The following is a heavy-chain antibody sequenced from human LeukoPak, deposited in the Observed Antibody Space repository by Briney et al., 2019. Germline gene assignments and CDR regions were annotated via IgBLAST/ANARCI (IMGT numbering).Heavy chain of an antibody. Sequence: SVKVSCKASGGTFSSYAISWVRQAPGQGLEWMGGIIPIFGTANYAQKFQGRVTITTDESTSTAYMELSSLRSEDTAVYYCATGDSGYARYYFDYWGQGTLVTVSS. V-gene: IGHV1-69*05. D-gene: IGHD5-12*01. J-gene: IGHJ4*02. CDR3: ATGDSGYARYYFDY. CDR1: GGTFSSYA. CDR2: IIPIFGTA.